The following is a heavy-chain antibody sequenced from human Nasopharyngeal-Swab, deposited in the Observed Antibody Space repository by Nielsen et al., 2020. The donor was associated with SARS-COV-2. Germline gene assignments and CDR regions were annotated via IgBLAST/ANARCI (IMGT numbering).Heavy chain of an antibody. V-gene: IGHV3-7*01. CDR1: GFTFSNFY. J-gene: IGHJ4*02. CDR3: ARGGSSFPFDY. Sequence: GGSLRLSCAASGFTFSNFYLSWARQAPGKGLDWLPNIKQDGSGSYYVDSVKGRFTISRDDANNSLYLQMNSLRAGDTGVYYCARGGSSFPFDYWGPGTLVTVSS. CDR2: IKQDGSGS. D-gene: IGHD6-13*01.